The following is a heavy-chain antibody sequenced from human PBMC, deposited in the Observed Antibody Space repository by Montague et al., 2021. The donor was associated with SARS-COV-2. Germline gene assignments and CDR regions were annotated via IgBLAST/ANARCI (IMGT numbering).Heavy chain of an antibody. CDR2: ISHSGSA. CDR3: ARQVGDFWTGFYVDS. V-gene: IGHV4-39*01. D-gene: IGHD3/OR15-3a*01. J-gene: IGHJ4*02. Sequence: SETLSLTCNVSGDSISSANYQWAWFRQPPGKGLQWVGSISHSGSAYYNPSHKSRLTISVDMSKRLFSLDVESVAVADTAFYYCARQVGDFWTGFYVDSWGQGTLVTVSS. CDR1: GDSISSANYQ.